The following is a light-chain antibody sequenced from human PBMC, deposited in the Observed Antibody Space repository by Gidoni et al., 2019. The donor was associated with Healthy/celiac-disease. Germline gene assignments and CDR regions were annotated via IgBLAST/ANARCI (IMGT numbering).Light chain of an antibody. J-gene: IGKJ5*01. Sequence: EIVLTQSPPTLSLSPGERATLSCRASQSVSSYLAWSQQKPGQAPRLLIYDASNRATGIPARFSGSGSGTDFTLTISSLEPEDFAVYYCQQRSNWPPTTFGQGTRLEIK. CDR3: QQRSNWPPTT. V-gene: IGKV3-11*01. CDR2: DAS. CDR1: QSVSSY.